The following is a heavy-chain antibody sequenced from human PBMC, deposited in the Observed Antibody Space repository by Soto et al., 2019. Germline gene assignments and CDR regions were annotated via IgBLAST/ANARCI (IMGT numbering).Heavy chain of an antibody. J-gene: IGHJ4*02. Sequence: QVQLVESGGGVVQSGRSLRLSCAASGFSFSRYGMDWVRQAPGKGLEWVAVISYDGRNKYYADSVKGRFTISRDNSKNTLYLQMNSLRAEDTAVYYCTRGDGLGELSSTLDYWGQGTLVTVSS. D-gene: IGHD3-16*02. CDR1: GFSFSRYG. V-gene: IGHV3-30*03. CDR2: ISYDGRNK. CDR3: TRGDGLGELSSTLDY.